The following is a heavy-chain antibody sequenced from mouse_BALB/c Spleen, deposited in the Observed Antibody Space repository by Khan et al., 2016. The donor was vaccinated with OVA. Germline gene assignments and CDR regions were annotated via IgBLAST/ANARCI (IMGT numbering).Heavy chain of an antibody. CDR3: AREGLRVVAMDY. J-gene: IGHJ4*01. CDR1: GYTFTAYD. Sequence: VQLQESGPELVKPGALVKISCKASGYTFTAYDINWVKQRPGQGLEWIGWIYPGDGSTKYNENLKGKATLTADQSANTADMQLSSLTSEKSAVYFCAREGLRVVAMDYWGQGTSVSVSS. V-gene: IGHV1S56*01. D-gene: IGHD2-4*01. CDR2: IYPGDGST.